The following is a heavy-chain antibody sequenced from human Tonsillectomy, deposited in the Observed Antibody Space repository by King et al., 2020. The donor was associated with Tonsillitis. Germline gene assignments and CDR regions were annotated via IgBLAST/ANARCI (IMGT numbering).Heavy chain of an antibody. Sequence: VQLVESGGGVVQPGRSLRLSCAASGFTFSSYAMHWVRQAPGKGLEWVAVISYDGSNKYYADSVKGRFTISRDNSKNTLYLQMNSLRAEDTAVHYCARDLLADYGDYANWYFDLWGRGTLVTVSS. CDR3: ARDLLADYGDYANWYFDL. CDR1: GFTFSSYA. J-gene: IGHJ2*01. CDR2: ISYDGSNK. D-gene: IGHD4-17*01. V-gene: IGHV3-30-3*01.